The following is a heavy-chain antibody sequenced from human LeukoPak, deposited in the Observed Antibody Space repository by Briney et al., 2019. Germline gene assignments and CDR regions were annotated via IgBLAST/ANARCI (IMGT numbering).Heavy chain of an antibody. Sequence: SGPTLVNPTQTLTLTCTFSGFSLSTSGMCVSWIRQPPGKALEWLARIDWDDDKYYSTSLKTRLTISKDTSKNQVVLTMTNMDPVDTATYYCARASYYYDSSGYSYFDCWGQGTLVTVPS. CDR3: ARASYYYDSSGYSYFDC. CDR1: GFSLSTSGMC. V-gene: IGHV2-70*11. CDR2: IDWDDDK. J-gene: IGHJ4*02. D-gene: IGHD3-22*01.